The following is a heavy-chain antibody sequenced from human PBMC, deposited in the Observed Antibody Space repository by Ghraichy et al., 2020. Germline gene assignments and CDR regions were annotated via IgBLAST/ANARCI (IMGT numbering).Heavy chain of an antibody. J-gene: IGHJ6*02. D-gene: IGHD2-2*01. CDR3: ARDLGEDVVVPAARDYYYYGMDV. V-gene: IGHV1-18*01. CDR1: GYTFTSYG. Sequence: ASVKVSCKASGYTFTSYGISWVRQAPGQGLEWMGWISAYNGNTNYAQKLQGRVTMTTDTSTSTAYMELRSLRSDDTAVYYCARDLGEDVVVPAARDYYYYGMDVWGQGTTVTVSS. CDR2: ISAYNGNT.